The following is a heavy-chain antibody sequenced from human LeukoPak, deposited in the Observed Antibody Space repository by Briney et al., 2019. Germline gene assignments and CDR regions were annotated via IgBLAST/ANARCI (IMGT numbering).Heavy chain of an antibody. Sequence: SETLSLTCTVSGGSISSYYWSWIRQPPGKGLVWIGYIYYSGSTNYNPSLKSRVTISVDTSKNQFSLKLSSVTAADTAVYYCARDGSDYYFDYWGQGTLVTVSS. CDR1: GGSISSYY. D-gene: IGHD1-26*01. CDR2: IYYSGST. V-gene: IGHV4-59*01. J-gene: IGHJ4*02. CDR3: ARDGSDYYFDY.